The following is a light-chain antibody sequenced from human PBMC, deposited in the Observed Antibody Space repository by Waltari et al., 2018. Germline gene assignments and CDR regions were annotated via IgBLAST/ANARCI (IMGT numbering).Light chain of an antibody. J-gene: IGLJ2*01. CDR3: SSYIDSSTLEL. CDR1: SSDIGGYHY. Sequence: QSALTQPASVSGSPGQSITIPCTGTSSDIGGYHYVSWYQQIPGKAPKLIIYDVSNRPSGVSSRFSGSKSGNTASLTISGLQAEDEANYYCSSYIDSSTLELFGGGTSLTVL. CDR2: DVS. V-gene: IGLV2-14*03.